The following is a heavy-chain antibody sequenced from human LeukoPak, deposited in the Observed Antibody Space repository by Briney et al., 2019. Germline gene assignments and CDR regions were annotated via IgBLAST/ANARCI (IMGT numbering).Heavy chain of an antibody. CDR2: INPNSGGT. CDR1: GYTLTTYA. J-gene: IGHJ4*02. V-gene: IGHV1-46*01. Sequence: ASVKVSCKASGYTLTTYAMNWVRQAPGQGLEWMGWINPNSGGTSYAQKFQGRVTMTRDMSTSTVYMELSSLRSEDTAVYYCARDRGPSGWYFDYWGQGTLVTVSS. D-gene: IGHD6-19*01. CDR3: ARDRGPSGWYFDY.